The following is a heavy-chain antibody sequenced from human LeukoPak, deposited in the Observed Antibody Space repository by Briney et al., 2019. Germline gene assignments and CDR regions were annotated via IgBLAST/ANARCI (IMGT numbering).Heavy chain of an antibody. CDR2: ISYDGSNK. Sequence: PGRSLRLSCAASGFTFSSYGMHWVRQTPGKGLEWVAVISYDGSNKYYADSVKGRFTISRDNSKNTLYLQMNSLRAEDTAVYYCAKGTKHKPLRTFSYYCYMDVWGKGTTVTISS. CDR3: AKGTKHKPLRTFSYYCYMDV. D-gene: IGHD3-16*01. CDR1: GFTFSSYG. V-gene: IGHV3-30*18. J-gene: IGHJ6*03.